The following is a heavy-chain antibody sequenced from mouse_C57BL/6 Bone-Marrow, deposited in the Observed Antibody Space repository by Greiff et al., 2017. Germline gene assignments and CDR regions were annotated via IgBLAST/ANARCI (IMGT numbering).Heavy chain of an antibody. Sequence: QVQLQQPGAELVMPGASVKLSCKASGYTFTSYWLPWVKQRPGQGLEWIGEIDPSDSYTNYNQKFKGKSTLTVDKSSRTAYMKLSSRTSEDSAVYYCARTLVADYFDYWGQGTTLTVSS. J-gene: IGHJ2*01. CDR2: IDPSDSYT. V-gene: IGHV1-69*01. CDR3: ARTLVADYFDY. D-gene: IGHD1-1*01. CDR1: GYTFTSYW.